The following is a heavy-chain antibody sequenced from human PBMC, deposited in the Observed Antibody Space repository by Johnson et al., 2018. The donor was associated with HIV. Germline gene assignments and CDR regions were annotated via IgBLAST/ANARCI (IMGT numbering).Heavy chain of an antibody. CDR2: INPDGSST. CDR1: GFTFSGYW. D-gene: IGHD1-26*01. Sequence: VQLVESGGGLVQPGGSLRLSCAASGFTFSGYWVYWVRQAPGKGLVWVSRINPDGSSTDYADSVKGRFTISRDNAKNTLYLQMNSLRAEDTALYYCARVWSGSYYSNAFDIWGQGKMVTVSS. J-gene: IGHJ3*02. V-gene: IGHV3-74*02. CDR3: ARVWSGSYYSNAFDI.